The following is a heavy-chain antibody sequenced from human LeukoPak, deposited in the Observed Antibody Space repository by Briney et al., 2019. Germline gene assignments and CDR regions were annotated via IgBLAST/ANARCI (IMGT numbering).Heavy chain of an antibody. J-gene: IGHJ5*02. CDR3: ARRGTSSWYSGTTSGWFDP. CDR2: IYYSGST. V-gene: IGHV4-59*08. Sequence: PSETLSLTCTVSGGSISSYYWSWIRQPPGKGLEWIGCIYYSGSTNYNPSLKSRVTISVDTSKNQFSLKLSSVTAADTAVYYCARRGTSSWYSGTTSGWFDPWGQGTLVTVSS. D-gene: IGHD6-13*01. CDR1: GGSISSYY.